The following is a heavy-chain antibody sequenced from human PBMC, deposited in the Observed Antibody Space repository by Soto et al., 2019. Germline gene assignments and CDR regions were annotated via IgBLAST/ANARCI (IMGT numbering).Heavy chain of an antibody. V-gene: IGHV1-69*01. CDR1: GGTFSSYA. CDR2: IIPIFGTA. J-gene: IGHJ4*02. Sequence: QVQLVQSGAEVKKPGSSVKDSCKASGGTFSSYAISWVRQAPGQGLEWMGGIIPIFGTANYAQKFQGRVTITADESTSTAYMELSSLRSEDTAVYYCARDRVEMATISPYYFDYWGQGTLVTVSS. D-gene: IGHD5-12*01. CDR3: ARDRVEMATISPYYFDY.